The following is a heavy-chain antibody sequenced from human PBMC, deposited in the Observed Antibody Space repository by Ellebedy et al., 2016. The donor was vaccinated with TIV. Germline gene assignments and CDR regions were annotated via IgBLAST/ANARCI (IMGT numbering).Heavy chain of an antibody. CDR3: ARQGGTGSGSYYKG. J-gene: IGHJ4*02. D-gene: IGHD3-10*01. Sequence: MPSETLSLTCSVSGGSISPYYWSWIRQPPGKGLQWIGFSYYSGSTNYNPSLKSRVTISVDTSKNQFSLKLSSVTAADTAVYYCARQGGTGSGSYYKGWGQGTLVTVSS. CDR1: GGSISPYY. V-gene: IGHV4-59*08. CDR2: SYYSGST.